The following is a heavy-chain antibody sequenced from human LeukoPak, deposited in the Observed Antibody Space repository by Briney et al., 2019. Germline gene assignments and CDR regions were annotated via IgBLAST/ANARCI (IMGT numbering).Heavy chain of an antibody. Sequence: ASVTVSCKASGYTFTSYDINWVRQATGQGLEWMGWMNPNSGNTGYAQKFQGRVTMTRNTSIRTAYMELSSLRSEDTAVYYCARFMVRGVIITRYYYYYMDVWGKGTTVTVSS. V-gene: IGHV1-8*01. CDR3: ARFMVRGVIITRYYYYYMDV. CDR1: GYTFTSYD. CDR2: MNPNSGNT. D-gene: IGHD3-10*01. J-gene: IGHJ6*03.